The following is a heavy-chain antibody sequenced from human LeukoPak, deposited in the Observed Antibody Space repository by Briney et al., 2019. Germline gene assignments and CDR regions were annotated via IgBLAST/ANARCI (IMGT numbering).Heavy chain of an antibody. Sequence: PSETLSLTCTVSGSSISSHYWSWIRQPPGKGLEWIGYFYYSGSTNYNPSFQSRVTISVDTSKNHFSLKLTSVTAADTAVYYCTRLLDNDSSGYPDTFDMWGQGTMVTVSS. J-gene: IGHJ3*02. CDR1: GSSISSHY. V-gene: IGHV4-59*11. CDR2: FYYSGST. D-gene: IGHD3-22*01. CDR3: TRLLDNDSSGYPDTFDM.